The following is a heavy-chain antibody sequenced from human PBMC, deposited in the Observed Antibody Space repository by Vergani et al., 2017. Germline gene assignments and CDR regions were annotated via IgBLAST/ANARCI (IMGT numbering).Heavy chain of an antibody. J-gene: IGHJ4*02. Sequence: QVQLVESGGGVVQPGRSLRLSCAASGFTFSSYGMHWVRQAPGKGLEWVAVISYDGSNKYYADSGKGRFTISRDNSKNTLYLQMNSLRAEDTAVYYCAKDYGSGSPLDYWGQGTLVTVSS. CDR2: ISYDGSNK. CDR3: AKDYGSGSPLDY. CDR1: GFTFSSYG. D-gene: IGHD3-10*01. V-gene: IGHV3-30*18.